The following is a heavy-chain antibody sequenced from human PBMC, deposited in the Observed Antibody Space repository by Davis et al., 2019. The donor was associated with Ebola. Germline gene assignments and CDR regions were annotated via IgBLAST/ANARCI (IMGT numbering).Heavy chain of an antibody. CDR3: ARGRAFSSGYYDY. J-gene: IGHJ4*02. V-gene: IGHV3-21*01. CDR1: GFTFSSYS. D-gene: IGHD3-22*01. CDR2: ISSSSSYI. Sequence: GESLKISCAASGFTFSSYSMNWVRQAPGKGLEWVSSISSSSSYIYYADSVKGRFTISRDNAKNSLYLQMNSLRAEDTAVYYCARGRAFSSGYYDYWGQGTLVTVSS.